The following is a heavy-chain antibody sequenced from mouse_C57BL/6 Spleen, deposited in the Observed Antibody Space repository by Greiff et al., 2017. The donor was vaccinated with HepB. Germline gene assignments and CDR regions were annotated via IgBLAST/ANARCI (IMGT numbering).Heavy chain of an antibody. J-gene: IGHJ2*01. CDR1: GYTFTSYW. CDR2: IDPSDSYT. CDR3: ARGATVVADYFDY. V-gene: IGHV1-69*01. D-gene: IGHD1-1*01. Sequence: QVQLQQPGAELVMPGASVKLSCKASGYTFTSYWMHWVKQRPGQGLEWIGEIDPSDSYTNYNKKFKGKSTLTVDKSSSTAYMQHSSLTSEDSAVYYCARGATVVADYFDYWGQGTTLTVSS.